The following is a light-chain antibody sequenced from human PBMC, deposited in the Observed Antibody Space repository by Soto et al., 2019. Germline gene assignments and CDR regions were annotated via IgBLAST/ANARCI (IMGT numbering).Light chain of an antibody. J-gene: IGKJ1*01. CDR1: QSIGRY. Sequence: DIQMTQSPSSLSASVGDRVTITCRASQSIGRYLNWYQQKPGKAPNLLIYAASNLQSGVPSRFSGIISGTDFTLTINSLQPEDFATYYCQQGYSVPWTFGQGTKVDIK. CDR3: QQGYSVPWT. CDR2: AAS. V-gene: IGKV1-39*01.